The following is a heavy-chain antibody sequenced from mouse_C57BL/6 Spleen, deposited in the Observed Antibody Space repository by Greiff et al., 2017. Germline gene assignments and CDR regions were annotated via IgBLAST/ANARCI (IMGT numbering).Heavy chain of an antibody. Sequence: QVQLQQSGAELVRPGTSVKVSCKASGYAFTNYLIEWVKQRPGQGLEWIGVINPGSGGTNYNEKFKGKATLTANKSSSTAYMQLSSLTSEDSAVYFCARFGYYGSWNYFDYWGQGTTLTVSS. CDR1: GYAFTNYL. CDR2: INPGSGGT. V-gene: IGHV1-54*01. J-gene: IGHJ2*01. D-gene: IGHD1-1*01. CDR3: ARFGYYGSWNYFDY.